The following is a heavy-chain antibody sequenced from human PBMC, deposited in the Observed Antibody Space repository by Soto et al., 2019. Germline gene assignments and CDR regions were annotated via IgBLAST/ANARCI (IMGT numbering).Heavy chain of an antibody. CDR1: GASLTTYR. CDR3: EKDHAPMVRGVRNYYYYGIEV. V-gene: IGHV4-59*01. D-gene: IGHD3-10*01. J-gene: IGHJ6*02. Sequence: PETLSLTCTVSGASLTTYRWSCFRQPPGKGLQWVAYIDYSGRTNYTPSLKSRVTMSVDTSKNQFSLKLSSVTAAGTAVYFCEKDHAPMVRGVRNYYYYGIEVGGQGNTVT. CDR2: IDYSGRT.